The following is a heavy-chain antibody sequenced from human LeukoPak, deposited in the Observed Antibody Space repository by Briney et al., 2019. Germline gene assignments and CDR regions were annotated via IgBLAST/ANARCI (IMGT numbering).Heavy chain of an antibody. V-gene: IGHV4-4*07. D-gene: IGHD6-13*01. CDR1: GGSISSYY. CDR2: IYTSGST. J-gene: IGHJ3*02. Sequence: SETLSLTCTVSGGSISSYYWSWIRQPAGKGLEWIGRIYTSGSTNYNPSLKSRVTMSVDTSKNQFSLKLSSVTAADTAVYYCARDRGPIAPRPGAFDIWGQGTMVTVSS. CDR3: ARDRGPIAPRPGAFDI.